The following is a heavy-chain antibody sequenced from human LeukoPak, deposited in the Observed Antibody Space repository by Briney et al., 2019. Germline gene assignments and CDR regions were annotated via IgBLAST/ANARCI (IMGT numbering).Heavy chain of an antibody. D-gene: IGHD2-2*01. CDR1: GFTFSVYA. V-gene: IGHV3-23*01. J-gene: IGHJ4*02. Sequence: PGGSLRLSCAASGFTFSVYAMSWVRQAPGKGLEWVSGISGSGDSTFYADAVKGRFTISRDNAKNSLYLQMNSLRAEDTAVYYCARDRGIVVVPAARDDYWGQGTLVTVSS. CDR2: ISGSGDST. CDR3: ARDRGIVVVPAARDDY.